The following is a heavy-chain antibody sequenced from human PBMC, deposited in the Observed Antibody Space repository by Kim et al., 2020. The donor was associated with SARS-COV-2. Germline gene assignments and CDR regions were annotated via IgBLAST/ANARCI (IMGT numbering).Heavy chain of an antibody. V-gene: IGHV4-34*01. CDR3: ARMKRFGLLFRQKTHFDY. Sequence: SETLSLTCAVYGGSLSGDYWSWIRQSSGKGLEWIGEIYHTGDTNYNPSLKSRLTISLDSSRNQFSLKLNSVTAADTAVYYCARMKRFGLLFRQKTHFDYWGQGTLVTVSS. CDR1: GGSLSGDY. D-gene: IGHD3-16*01. J-gene: IGHJ4*02. CDR2: IYHTGDT.